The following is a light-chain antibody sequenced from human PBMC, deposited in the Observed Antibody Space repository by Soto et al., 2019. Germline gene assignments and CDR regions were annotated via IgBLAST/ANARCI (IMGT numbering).Light chain of an antibody. V-gene: IGKV3-20*01. Sequence: DIVLTQSPGTLSLSPGERATLSCWPSQSVASSYLAWYQQKPGQAPRLLIFGTSIRATGIPDRFSGSGSGTDFTLTISRLEPEDFATYYCQQSFSTPRFTFGPGTKVDIK. CDR1: QSVASSY. CDR3: QQSFSTPRFT. CDR2: GTS. J-gene: IGKJ3*01.